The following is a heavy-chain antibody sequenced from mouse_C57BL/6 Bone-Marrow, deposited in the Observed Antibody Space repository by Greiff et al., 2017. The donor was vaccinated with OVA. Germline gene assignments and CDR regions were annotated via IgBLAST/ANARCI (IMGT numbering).Heavy chain of an antibody. CDR3: ARSWLLPLAY. Sequence: QVHVKQSGAELARPGASVKLSCKASGYTFTSYGISWVKQRTGQGLEWIGEIYPRSGNTYYNEKFKGKATLTADKSSSTAYMELRSLTSEDSAVYFCARSWLLPLAYWGQGTLVTVSA. V-gene: IGHV1-81*01. CDR1: GYTFTSYG. J-gene: IGHJ3*01. CDR2: IYPRSGNT. D-gene: IGHD2-3*01.